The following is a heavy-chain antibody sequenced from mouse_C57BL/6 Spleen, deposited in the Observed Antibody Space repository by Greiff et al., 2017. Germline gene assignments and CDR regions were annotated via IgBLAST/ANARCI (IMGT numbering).Heavy chain of an antibody. V-gene: IGHV1-42*01. CDR1: GYSFTGYY. CDR2: INPSTGGT. J-gene: IGHJ1*03. Sequence: EVQLQQSGPELVKPGASVKISCKASGYSFTGYYMNWVKQSPEKSLEWIGEINPSTGGTTYNQKFKAKATLTVDKSSSTAYMQLKSLTSEDSAVYYGARSNYYGSSSDWDFDDWGKGTTVTVAS. CDR3: ARSNYYGSSSDWDFDD. D-gene: IGHD1-1*01.